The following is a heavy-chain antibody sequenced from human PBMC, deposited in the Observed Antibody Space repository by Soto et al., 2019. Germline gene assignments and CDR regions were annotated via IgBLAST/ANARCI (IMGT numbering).Heavy chain of an antibody. CDR3: ARALFRNGDYRY. CDR2: ISAYNGNA. J-gene: IGHJ4*02. V-gene: IGHV1-18*01. Sequence: AAVKVSCKASGYTFTSYGMSWVRQAPGQGLEWMGRISAYNGNANYAQKLQGRVTMTADKSTSTAYMELSSLRSEDTAVYYCARALFRNGDYRYWGQGTLVTVSS. D-gene: IGHD4-17*01. CDR1: GYTFTSYG.